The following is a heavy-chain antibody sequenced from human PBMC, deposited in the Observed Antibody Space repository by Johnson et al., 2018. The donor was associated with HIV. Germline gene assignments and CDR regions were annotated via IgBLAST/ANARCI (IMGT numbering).Heavy chain of an antibody. V-gene: IGHV3-23*04. CDR3: ARDLRWDDAFDF. CDR1: GFTFSSYA. CDR2: LSGTGDST. D-gene: IGHD5-24*01. Sequence: VQLVESGGGLVQPGGSLRVSCAASGFTFSSYAMSWVRQAPGKGLEWVSALSGTGDSTYYADSVKGRFTISRDNSKNTLYLQMNSLRAEDTAVYYCARDLRWDDAFDFWGQGTMVIVSS. J-gene: IGHJ3*01.